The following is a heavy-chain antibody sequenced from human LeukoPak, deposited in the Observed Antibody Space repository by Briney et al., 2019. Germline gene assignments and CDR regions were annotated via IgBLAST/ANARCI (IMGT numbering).Heavy chain of an antibody. CDR1: GGTFSSYA. Sequence: GASVKVSCKASGGTFSSYAISWVRQAPGQGLEWMGGIIPIFGTANYAQKFQGRVTITADESTSTAYMELSSLRSEDTAVYYCASSSASITMIVVVIRGDFDYWGQGTLVTVSS. D-gene: IGHD3-22*01. CDR2: IIPIFGTA. J-gene: IGHJ4*02. V-gene: IGHV1-69*13. CDR3: ASSSASITMIVVVIRGDFDY.